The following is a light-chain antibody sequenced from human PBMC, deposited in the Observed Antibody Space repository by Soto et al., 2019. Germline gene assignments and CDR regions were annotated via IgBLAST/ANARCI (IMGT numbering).Light chain of an antibody. V-gene: IGKV4-1*01. CDR2: WTS. CDR3: QQYYSLPFT. CDR1: QSVLYSSNNKNC. Sequence: DIVMTQSPDSLAVSLGERATINCKSSQSVLYSSNNKNCLAWYQQKPGQPPKLLIYWTSTRESGVPDRFSGSGSGTDFTLTISSLQAEDVAVYYCQQYYSLPFTFGPGTKVDIK. J-gene: IGKJ3*01.